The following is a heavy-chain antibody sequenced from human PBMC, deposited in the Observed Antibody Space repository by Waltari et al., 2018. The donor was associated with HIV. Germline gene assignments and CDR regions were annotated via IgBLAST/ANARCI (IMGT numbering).Heavy chain of an antibody. V-gene: IGHV3-30*18. CDR2: ISFDGRNE. J-gene: IGHJ4*02. CDR1: GSTFSNFG. D-gene: IGHD1-26*01. Sequence: QVQLVESGGGVVQPGKYLRLSCAASGSTFSNFGIPWVRQAPGKGLDWVAVISFDGRNEYYADSVKGRFTISRDNSKNTVYLQMNSLRADDTAVYYCAKEGWELLQFGYYFDYWGQGTLVTVSS. CDR3: AKEGWELLQFGYYFDY.